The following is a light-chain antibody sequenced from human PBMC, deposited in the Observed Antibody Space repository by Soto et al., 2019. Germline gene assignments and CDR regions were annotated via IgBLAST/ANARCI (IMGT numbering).Light chain of an antibody. Sequence: EIVLTQSPGTLSLSPGERATLSCRASQSVSGTSLAWYQQKPGQAPRLLIFNAVSRAAGIPDRFSGSGSGTDFSLTISRLEPADFAMYYCQLYDTSPLTFGQGTKVDIK. CDR1: QSVSGTS. J-gene: IGKJ1*01. CDR3: QLYDTSPLT. CDR2: NAV. V-gene: IGKV3-20*01.